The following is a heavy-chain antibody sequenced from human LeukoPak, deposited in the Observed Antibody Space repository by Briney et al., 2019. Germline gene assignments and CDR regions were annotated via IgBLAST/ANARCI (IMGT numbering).Heavy chain of an antibody. V-gene: IGHV3-9*01. CDR1: GFTFDDYA. D-gene: IGHD5-18*01. CDR2: ISWNSGSK. CDR3: AKDSGYSYGSFDY. Sequence: GGSLRLSCAASGFTFDDYAMHWVRQAPGKGLEWVSGISWNSGSKGYADSVKGRFTISRDNAKNSLYLQMNSLRAEDTAFYYCAKDSGYSYGSFDYWGQGTLVTVSS. J-gene: IGHJ4*02.